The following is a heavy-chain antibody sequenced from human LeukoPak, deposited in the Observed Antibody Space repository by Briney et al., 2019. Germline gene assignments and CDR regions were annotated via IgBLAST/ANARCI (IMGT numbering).Heavy chain of an antibody. CDR1: GFTFEHYA. CDR2: ISWDTTVI. Sequence: PGGSLRLSCSVSGFTFEHYAMHWVRLVPGKGLEWVSGISWDTTVIGYADSVKGRFTISRDNARNSLFLQMNDLRVEDTALYYCSKEYLMIRGAIFDSWGPGTVVTVSS. CDR3: SKEYLMIRGAIFDS. J-gene: IGHJ5*01. D-gene: IGHD3-10*01. V-gene: IGHV3-9*01.